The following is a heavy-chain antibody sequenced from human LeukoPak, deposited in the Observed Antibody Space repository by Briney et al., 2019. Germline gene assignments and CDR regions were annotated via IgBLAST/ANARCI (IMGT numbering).Heavy chain of an antibody. CDR3: ARIYDSSGYYGY. J-gene: IGHJ4*02. D-gene: IGHD3-22*01. Sequence: ASVKVSCKASGYTFTSYYLHWVRQAPGQGLEWIGIINPSGASGGSTNYAQKFQGRITMTRDTSTSTVYMELSSLRSEDTAVYYCARIYDSSGYYGYWGQGTLVTVSS. V-gene: IGHV1-46*01. CDR1: GYTFTSYY. CDR2: INPSGASGGST.